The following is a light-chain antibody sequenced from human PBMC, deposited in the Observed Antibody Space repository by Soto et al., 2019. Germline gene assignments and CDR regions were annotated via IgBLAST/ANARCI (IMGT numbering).Light chain of an antibody. J-gene: IGKJ2*01. CDR2: GAS. V-gene: IGKV3-20*01. Sequence: ELVLTQSPGTLSLSPVERATLSCRASQSISSSYLAWYQQNPGQAPRLLIYGASSRATGIPDRFSGSGSGTDFTLTISRLEPEDFAVYYCQQYGSSPYTFGQGTKLEI. CDR3: QQYGSSPYT. CDR1: QSISSSY.